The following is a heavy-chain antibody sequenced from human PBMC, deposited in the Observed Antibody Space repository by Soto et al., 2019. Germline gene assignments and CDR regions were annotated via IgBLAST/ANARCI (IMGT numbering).Heavy chain of an antibody. Sequence: EVQLVESGGGLVQPGGSLRLSCAASGFTFSSYDMHWVRQATGKGLEWVSAIGTAGDTYYPGSVKGRFTISRENAKNSLYLQINSLRAEDTAVYYCAMGYAYGMDVWGQGTTVTVSS. CDR2: IGTAGDT. CDR1: GFTFSSYD. D-gene: IGHD5-18*01. V-gene: IGHV3-13*01. CDR3: AMGYAYGMDV. J-gene: IGHJ6*02.